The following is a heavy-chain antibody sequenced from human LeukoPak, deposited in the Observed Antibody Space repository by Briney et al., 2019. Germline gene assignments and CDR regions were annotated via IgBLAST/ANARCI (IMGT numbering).Heavy chain of an antibody. V-gene: IGHV1-69*04. J-gene: IGHJ4*02. Sequence: SVNVSCKASGGTFGSYAIRWVRQAPGQGLEWMGRIIPTLGIANYAQKFQGRVSITADTSTSTSYMELSSLRSEDTAVFYCARDCRSVSCYSVDYWGQGTLVTVSS. CDR1: GGTFGSYA. D-gene: IGHD2-15*01. CDR2: IIPTLGIA. CDR3: ARDCRSVSCYSVDY.